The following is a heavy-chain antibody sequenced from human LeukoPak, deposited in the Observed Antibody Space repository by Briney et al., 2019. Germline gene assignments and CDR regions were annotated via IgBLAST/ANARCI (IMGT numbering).Heavy chain of an antibody. Sequence: KSGGSLRLSCAASGFTFSSYSMNWVRQAPGKGLEWVSSISSSSSYIYYADSVKGRFTISRDNAKNSLYLQMNSLRAEDTAVYYCARDVGDGYNYLPYFDYWGQGTLVTVSS. CDR1: GFTFSSYS. J-gene: IGHJ4*02. CDR3: ARDVGDGYNYLPYFDY. CDR2: ISSSSSYI. D-gene: IGHD5-24*01. V-gene: IGHV3-21*01.